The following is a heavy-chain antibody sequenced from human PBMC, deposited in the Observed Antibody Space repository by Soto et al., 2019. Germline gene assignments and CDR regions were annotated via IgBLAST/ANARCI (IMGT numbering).Heavy chain of an antibody. Sequence: ASVKVSCKASGYTFTSYAMHWVRQAPGQRLEWMGWINAGNGNTKYSQKFQGRVTITRDTSASTAYMELSSLRSEDTAMYYCARAYSGYSAEYFQHWGQGTLVTVSS. CDR2: INAGNGNT. J-gene: IGHJ1*01. V-gene: IGHV1-3*01. CDR3: ARAYSGYSAEYFQH. D-gene: IGHD5-12*01. CDR1: GYTFTSYA.